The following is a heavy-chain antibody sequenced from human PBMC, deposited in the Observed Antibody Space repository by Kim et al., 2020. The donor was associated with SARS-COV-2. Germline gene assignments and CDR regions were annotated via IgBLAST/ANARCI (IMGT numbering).Heavy chain of an antibody. CDR3: GRDSFGGYGGFDY. CDR2: IHYSGST. V-gene: IGHV4-31*03. Sequence: SETLSLTCTVSGDSISSGNYYWSWIRQHPGKGLEWIGYIHYSGSTYYNPSLKSRVTISVDTSKSQFSLKLSSVTAADTAVYYCGRDSFGGYGGFDYWGQGTLVTVSS. J-gene: IGHJ4*02. CDR1: GDSISSGNYY. D-gene: IGHD5-12*01.